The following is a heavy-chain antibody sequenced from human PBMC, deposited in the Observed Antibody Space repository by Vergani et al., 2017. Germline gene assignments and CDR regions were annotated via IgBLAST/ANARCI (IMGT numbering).Heavy chain of an antibody. V-gene: IGHV3-21*04. J-gene: IGHJ4*02. CDR2: ISSSSSYI. Sequence: EVQLVESGGGLVKPGGSLRLSCAASGFTFSSYSMNWVRQAPGKGLEWVSSISSSSSYIYYADSVKGRFTISRDNAKNALYLQMNSLRADDTAVYYCARLSIDQETYYDSSYLDYWGQGTLVTVSS. CDR1: GFTFSSYS. CDR3: ARLSIDQETYYDSSYLDY. D-gene: IGHD3-22*01.